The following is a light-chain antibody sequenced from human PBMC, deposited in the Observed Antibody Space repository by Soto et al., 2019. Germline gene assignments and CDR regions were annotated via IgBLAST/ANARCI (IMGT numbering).Light chain of an antibody. Sequence: EIVMTQSPATLSVSPGERATLSCRASQSVSSNLAWYHQKPGQAPRLLIYGASTRATGIPARFSRSGSETKCILTISSLQYEDFAFYYCQQYGSSLLTCGGGTKVDIK. CDR2: GAS. J-gene: IGKJ4*01. CDR1: QSVSSN. V-gene: IGKV3-15*01. CDR3: QQYGSSLLT.